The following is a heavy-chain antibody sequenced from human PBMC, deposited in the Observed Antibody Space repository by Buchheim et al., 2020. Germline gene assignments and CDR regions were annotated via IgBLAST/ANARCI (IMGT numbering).Heavy chain of an antibody. D-gene: IGHD2-15*01. Sequence: EVQLVESGGGLVQPGGSLRLSCAVSGFTFSTYWMTWVRQAPGKGLEWVANIKPEGSEQYYVDSVKGRFTISRGNAENSLYLQMNSLRVEDTAVYYCARDRCAGSCYYYYAMDVWGQGT. J-gene: IGHJ6*02. CDR1: GFTFSTYW. CDR3: ARDRCAGSCYYYYAMDV. CDR2: IKPEGSEQ. V-gene: IGHV3-7*01.